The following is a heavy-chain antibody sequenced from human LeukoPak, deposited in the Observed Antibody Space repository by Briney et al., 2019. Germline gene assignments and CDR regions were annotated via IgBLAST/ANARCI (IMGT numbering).Heavy chain of an antibody. CDR2: ISGSGGST. D-gene: IGHD3-9*01. J-gene: IGHJ5*02. CDR1: GFTFSSYA. V-gene: IGHV3-23*01. CDR3: AKDRNTLRCFDRPTPS. Sequence: GGSLRLSCAVSGFTFSSYAMSWVRQAPGKGLEWVSAISGSGGSTYYADSVKGRFTISRYNSKNTLYLQMNSLRAEDTAVYYCAKDRNTLRCFDRPTPSWGAETLVTVSS.